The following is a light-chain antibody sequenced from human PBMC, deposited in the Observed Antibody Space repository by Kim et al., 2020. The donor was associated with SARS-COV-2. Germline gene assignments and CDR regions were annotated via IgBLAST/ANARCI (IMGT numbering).Light chain of an antibody. CDR3: QQRSNWRLT. V-gene: IGKV3-11*01. Sequence: LSPGERATLSCSASQSVSSYLAWYQQKPGQAPRLLIYDASNRATGIPARFSGSGSGTDFTLTISSLEPEDFAVYYCQQRSNWRLTFGGGTKVDIK. CDR1: QSVSSY. J-gene: IGKJ4*01. CDR2: DAS.